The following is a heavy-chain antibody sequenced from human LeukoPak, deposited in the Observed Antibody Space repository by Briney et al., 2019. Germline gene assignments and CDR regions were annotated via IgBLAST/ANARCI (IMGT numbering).Heavy chain of an antibody. CDR3: ARGAGSTISNDAFDI. CDR2: FFYSGST. V-gene: IGHV4-30-4*07. J-gene: IGHJ3*02. CDR1: GGSISSGSYS. D-gene: IGHD5-24*01. Sequence: SETLSLTCAVSGGSISSGSYSWSWIRQPPGKGLEGIGYFFYSGSTYYNPSLKSRITISVDTSKNQFSLKLGSVTAADTAVYYCARGAGSTISNDAFDIWGQGTMVTVSS.